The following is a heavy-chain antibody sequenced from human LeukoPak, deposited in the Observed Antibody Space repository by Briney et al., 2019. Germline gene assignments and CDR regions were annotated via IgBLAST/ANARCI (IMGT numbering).Heavy chain of an antibody. D-gene: IGHD4-17*01. CDR3: ARVRAYMTTVTMDFQH. V-gene: IGHV3-30-3*01. Sequence: GRSLRLSCAAPGFTFSSYAMHWVRQAPGKGLEWVAVISYDGSNKYYADSVKGRFTISRDNSKNTLYLQMNSLRAEDTAVYYCARVRAYMTTVTMDFQHWGQGTLVTVSS. CDR1: GFTFSSYA. CDR2: ISYDGSNK. J-gene: IGHJ1*01.